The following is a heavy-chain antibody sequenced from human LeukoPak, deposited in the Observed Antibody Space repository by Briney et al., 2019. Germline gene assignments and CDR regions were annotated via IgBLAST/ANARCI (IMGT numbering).Heavy chain of an antibody. D-gene: IGHD3-3*01. CDR2: ISSSSSTI. CDR3: VKYDFWSGSNAFDI. J-gene: IGHJ3*02. V-gene: IGHV3-48*01. Sequence: PGGSLRLSCAASGFTFSSYSMNWVRQAPGKGLEWVSYISSSSSTIYYADSVKGRFTISRDNAKNSLYLQMNSLRAEDTAVYYCVKYDFWSGSNAFDIWGQGTMVTVSS. CDR1: GFTFSSYS.